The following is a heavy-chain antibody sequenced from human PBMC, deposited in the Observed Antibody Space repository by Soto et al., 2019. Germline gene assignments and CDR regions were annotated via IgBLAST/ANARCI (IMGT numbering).Heavy chain of an antibody. D-gene: IGHD5-12*01. CDR2: PYYSGST. J-gene: IGHJ4*02. Sequence: SETLSLTCTVSGGSISTYYRSWIRQPPSREPEWIAYPYYSGSTNSTSSLQTRGTMSVDTSKIQLSLRLISLTAAEPAVYYCARVHPSSRDGYNYLDSWGQGNMIIFSS. V-gene: IGHV4-59*01. CDR3: ARVHPSSRDGYNYLDS. CDR1: GGSISTYY.